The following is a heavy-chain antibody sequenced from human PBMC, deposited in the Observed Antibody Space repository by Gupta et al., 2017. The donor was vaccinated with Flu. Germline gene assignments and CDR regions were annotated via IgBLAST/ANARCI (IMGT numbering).Heavy chain of an antibody. V-gene: IGHV3-13*01. J-gene: IGHJ6*02. CDR2: IGTAGET. CDR3: ARQPKARAADGRYYYYAMDV. D-gene: IGHD6-13*01. Sequence: KGLEWVSAIGTAGETSYADSVKGRFTISIENAKNSLYLQMNSLRVGDTAVYYCARQPKARAADGRYYYYAMDVWGQGTTVTVSS.